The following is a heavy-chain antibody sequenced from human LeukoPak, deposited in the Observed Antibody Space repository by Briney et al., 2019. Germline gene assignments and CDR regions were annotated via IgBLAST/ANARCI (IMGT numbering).Heavy chain of an antibody. CDR2: IKQDGSEK. Sequence: GGSLRLSCAASGFTFSSYWMSWVRQAPGKGLEWVANIKQDGSEKYYVDSVKGRFTISRDNAKNSLYLQMNSLRAEDTAVYYCTSHTGTGDAFRPFHIWGQGTMVTVSS. J-gene: IGHJ3*02. D-gene: IGHD2-21*02. V-gene: IGHV3-7*01. CDR1: GFTFSSYW. CDR3: TSHTGTGDAFRPFHI.